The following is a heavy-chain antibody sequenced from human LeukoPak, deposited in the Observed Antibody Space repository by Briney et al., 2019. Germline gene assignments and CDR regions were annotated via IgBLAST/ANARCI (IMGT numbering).Heavy chain of an antibody. J-gene: IGHJ4*02. V-gene: IGHV1-2*02. Sequence: ASVNVSCKASGYTFTGYYMHWVRQAPGQGLEWMGWINPNSGGTNYAQKFQGGVTMTRDTSISTAYMELSRLRSDDTAVYSCARDLLRYFDWLLPPYYFDYWGQGTLVTVSS. CDR3: ARDLLRYFDWLLPPYYFDY. D-gene: IGHD3-9*01. CDR1: GYTFTGYY. CDR2: INPNSGGT.